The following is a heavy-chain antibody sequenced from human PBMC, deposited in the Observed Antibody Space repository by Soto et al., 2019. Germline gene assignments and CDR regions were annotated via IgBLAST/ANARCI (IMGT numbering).Heavy chain of an antibody. CDR1: GFTFSSYA. CDR3: AKNGAGGYLVRLSDY. J-gene: IGHJ4*02. V-gene: IGHV3-23*01. Sequence: EVQLLESGGGLVQPGGSLRLSCAASGFTFSSYAMSWVRQAPGKGLEWVSTLSGNSAGTYYADSVKGRFTISRDNSKNTLYLQMNSLRAEDTAVYYCAKNGAGGYLVRLSDYWGQGTLVTVSS. D-gene: IGHD1-26*01. CDR2: LSGNSAGT.